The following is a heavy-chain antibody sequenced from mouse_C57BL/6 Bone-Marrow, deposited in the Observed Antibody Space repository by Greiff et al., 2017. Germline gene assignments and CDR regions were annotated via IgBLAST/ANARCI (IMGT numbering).Heavy chain of an antibody. V-gene: IGHV1-72*01. J-gene: IGHJ2*01. CDR1: GYTFTSYW. D-gene: IGHD3-2*02. Sequence: VKLKQPGAELVKPGASVKLSCKASGYTFTSYWMHWVKQRPGRGLEWIGRIDPNSGGTKYNEKFKSKATLTVDKPSSTAYMQLSSLTSEDSAVYYCARRRLRVPYYFDYWGQGTTLTVSS. CDR2: IDPNSGGT. CDR3: ARRRLRVPYYFDY.